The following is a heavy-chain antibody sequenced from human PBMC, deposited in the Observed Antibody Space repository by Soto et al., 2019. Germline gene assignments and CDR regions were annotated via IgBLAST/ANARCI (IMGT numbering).Heavy chain of an antibody. Sequence: EVKLLESRGGLVQPGGSLRLSCAGSGFIFRNYGMSWVRQAPGKGLEWVSAISGDGTGTYYADSVKGRFAISRDNSRNTLYLQMSSLRAEDTALYYCVFYDVLTGYDLWGQGTLVTVSS. J-gene: IGHJ5*02. V-gene: IGHV3-23*01. CDR2: ISGDGTGT. CDR1: GFIFRNYG. D-gene: IGHD3-9*01. CDR3: VFYDVLTGYDL.